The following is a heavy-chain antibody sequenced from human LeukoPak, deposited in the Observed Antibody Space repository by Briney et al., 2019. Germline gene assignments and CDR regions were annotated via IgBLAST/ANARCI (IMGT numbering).Heavy chain of an antibody. D-gene: IGHD3-9*01. Sequence: SETLSLTCTVSGGSISSSSYYWGWIRQPPGKGLEWIGSIYYSGSTYYNPSLKSRVTISVDTSKNQFSLKLSSVTAADTAVYYCARATRSIDLLTGYPYYYYGMDVWGQGTTVTVSS. CDR1: GGSISSSSYY. CDR3: ARATRSIDLLTGYPYYYYGMDV. V-gene: IGHV4-39*07. J-gene: IGHJ6*02. CDR2: IYYSGST.